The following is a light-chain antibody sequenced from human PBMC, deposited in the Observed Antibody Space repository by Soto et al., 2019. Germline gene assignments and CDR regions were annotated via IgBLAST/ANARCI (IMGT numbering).Light chain of an antibody. CDR1: QSVSSSY. CDR2: DAP. Sequence: EIVLTQSPGTLSLSPGERATLSCRASQSVSSSYLAWYQQKPGQAPRLLIYDAPSRATGITDRFSGSGSGTDFTLTISTLEPEDFAVYYCQQFGSSLYTFGQGTNLEIK. J-gene: IGKJ2*01. V-gene: IGKV3-20*01. CDR3: QQFGSSLYT.